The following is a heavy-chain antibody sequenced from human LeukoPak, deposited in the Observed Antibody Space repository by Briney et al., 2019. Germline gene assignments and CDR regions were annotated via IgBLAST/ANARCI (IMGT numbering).Heavy chain of an antibody. J-gene: IGHJ5*02. V-gene: IGHV3-64D*09. Sequence: PGGSLRLSCSASGFTSSSYAIHWVRQAPGKGLEYVSAISSNGGSTYYADSVKGRFTISRDNSKNTLYLQMSSLRAEDTAVYYCARGSIAAAEGSHWFDPWGQGTLVTVSS. CDR2: ISSNGGST. CDR1: GFTSSSYA. CDR3: ARGSIAAAEGSHWFDP. D-gene: IGHD6-13*01.